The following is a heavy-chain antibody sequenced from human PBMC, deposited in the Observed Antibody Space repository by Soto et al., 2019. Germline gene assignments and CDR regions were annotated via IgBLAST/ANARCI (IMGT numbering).Heavy chain of an antibody. V-gene: IGHV3-23*01. Sequence: GGSLRLSCAASGFTFSSYAMSWVRQAPGKGLEWVSAISGSGGSTYYADSVKGRFTISRDNSKNTLYLQMNSLRAEDTAVYYCANTQRKEIFGVVPYYMDVWGKGITVTVS. CDR3: ANTQRKEIFGVVPYYMDV. J-gene: IGHJ6*03. CDR1: GFTFSSYA. D-gene: IGHD3-3*01. CDR2: ISGSGGST.